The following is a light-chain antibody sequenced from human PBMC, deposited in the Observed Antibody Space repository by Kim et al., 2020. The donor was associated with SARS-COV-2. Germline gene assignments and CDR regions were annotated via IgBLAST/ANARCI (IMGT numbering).Light chain of an antibody. CDR1: QSVSSSY. Sequence: LSPGERAALSCRASQSVSSSYLAWYQQKPGQAPRLLIYGASSRATGIPDRFSGSGSGTDFTLTISRLEPEDFAEYYCQQYGSSSYTFGQGTKLEI. J-gene: IGKJ2*01. CDR2: GAS. CDR3: QQYGSSSYT. V-gene: IGKV3-20*01.